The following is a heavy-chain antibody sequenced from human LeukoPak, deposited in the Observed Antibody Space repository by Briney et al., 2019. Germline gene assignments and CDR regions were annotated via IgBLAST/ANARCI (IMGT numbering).Heavy chain of an antibody. Sequence: ASVKVPCKASGYTFTSYDINWVRQATGLGPEWMGWMNPNSGSTGYAQKFQGRVTMTRNTSISTAYLELSSLTSEDTAVYYCARGPNKYDGGNSGSAWFDPWGQGSLVTVSS. CDR3: ARGPNKYDGGNSGSAWFDP. D-gene: IGHD4-23*01. J-gene: IGHJ5*02. CDR1: GYTFTSYD. CDR2: MNPNSGST. V-gene: IGHV1-8*01.